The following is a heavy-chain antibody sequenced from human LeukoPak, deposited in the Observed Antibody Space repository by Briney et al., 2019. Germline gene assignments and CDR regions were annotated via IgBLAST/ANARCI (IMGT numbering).Heavy chain of an antibody. D-gene: IGHD5-12*01. Sequence: RQAPGXGXEWMGWINPNSGGTNYAQKFQGRVTMTRDTSISTAYMELRSLRSDDTAVYYCARVRGLLWWLRDFDYWGQGTLVTVSS. CDR2: INPNSGGT. CDR3: ARVRGLLWWLRDFDY. V-gene: IGHV1-2*02. J-gene: IGHJ4*02.